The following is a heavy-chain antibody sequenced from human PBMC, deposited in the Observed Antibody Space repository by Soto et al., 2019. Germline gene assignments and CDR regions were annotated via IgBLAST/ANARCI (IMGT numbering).Heavy chain of an antibody. V-gene: IGHV3-23*01. CDR1: GFTFSIYA. CDR3: ASYCSGTSCYTSSYYGMDV. J-gene: IGHJ6*02. Sequence: PGGSLRLSCAASGFTFSIYAMSWVRQAPGKGLEWVSTISGSGGSTYYADSVKGRFTISRDNSKNTLFLQMNSMRAEDTALYYCASYCSGTSCYTSSYYGMDVWGQGTTVTVSS. D-gene: IGHD2-2*02. CDR2: ISGSGGST.